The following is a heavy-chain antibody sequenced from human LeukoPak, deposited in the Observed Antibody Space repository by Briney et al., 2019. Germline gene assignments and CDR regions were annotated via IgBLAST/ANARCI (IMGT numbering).Heavy chain of an antibody. V-gene: IGHV3-7*01. J-gene: IGHJ4*02. Sequence: GGSLGLSCAASGFTLNYYWMSWVRQAPGKGLEWVANINQDGSEKYFVDSVKGRFTISRDNAQNSVFLQMDSLRVDDTAVYYCARWVSQYYFDYWGQGTQVTVSS. CDR2: INQDGSEK. D-gene: IGHD3-16*01. CDR1: GFTLNYYW. CDR3: ARWVSQYYFDY.